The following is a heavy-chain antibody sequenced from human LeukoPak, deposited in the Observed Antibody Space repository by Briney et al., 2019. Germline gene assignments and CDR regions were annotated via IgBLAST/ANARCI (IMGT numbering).Heavy chain of an antibody. J-gene: IGHJ5*02. CDR2: IYYSGST. V-gene: IGHV4-59*11. CDR3: ARDRGYKLDP. Sequence: PSETLSLTCTVFGGSISSHYWSWIRQPPGKGLEWIGYIYYSGSTNYNPSLKSRVTISVDTSKNQFSLKLSSVTAADTAVYYCARDRGYKLDPWGQGTLVTVSS. CDR1: GGSISSHY. D-gene: IGHD5-24*01.